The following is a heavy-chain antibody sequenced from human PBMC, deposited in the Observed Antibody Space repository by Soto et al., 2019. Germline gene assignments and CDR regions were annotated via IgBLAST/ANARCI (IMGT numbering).Heavy chain of an antibody. D-gene: IGHD2-15*01. Sequence: GGSLRLSCETSGFSFKTFWLNWVRQAPGRGLEWVANINQDGSEKNYVDSVKGRFTISRDNAQSSLYLQMNSLRGEDTAVYYCARSCHWSSGGSCDNWFDPWGQGTLVTVSS. V-gene: IGHV3-7*02. CDR1: GFSFKTFW. CDR3: ARSCHWSSGGSCDNWFDP. CDR2: INQDGSEK. J-gene: IGHJ5*02.